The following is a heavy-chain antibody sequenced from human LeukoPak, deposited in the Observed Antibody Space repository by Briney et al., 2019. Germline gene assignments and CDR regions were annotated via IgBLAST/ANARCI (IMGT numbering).Heavy chain of an antibody. Sequence: KTSETLSLTCAVYGGSFSGYYWSWIRQPPGKGLEWIGEINHSGSTNYNPSLKSRVTISVDTSKNQFSLRLSSMTAADTAVYYCARGLDGDYDYYYYYGMDVWGQGTTVTVSS. CDR1: GGSFSGYY. CDR3: ARGLDGDYDYYYYYGMDV. J-gene: IGHJ6*02. CDR2: INHSGST. D-gene: IGHD4-17*01. V-gene: IGHV4-34*01.